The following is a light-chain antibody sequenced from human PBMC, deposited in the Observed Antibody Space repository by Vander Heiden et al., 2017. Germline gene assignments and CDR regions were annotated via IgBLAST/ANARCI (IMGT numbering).Light chain of an antibody. Sequence: DIVMTQSPDSLAVSLGERAPIKCRSSQSTFYASNIQSRLAWYQQKPGQPPKLLIYWASTRQSGVPDRFSGSGSGTDFTLTISSLQAEDVAVYYCQQYYSSPWTFGQGTKVEIK. CDR3: QQYYSSPWT. J-gene: IGKJ1*01. CDR1: QSTFYASNIQSR. V-gene: IGKV4-1*01. CDR2: WAS.